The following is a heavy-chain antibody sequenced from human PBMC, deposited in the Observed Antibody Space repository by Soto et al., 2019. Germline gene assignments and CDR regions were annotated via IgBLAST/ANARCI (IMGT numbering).Heavy chain of an antibody. D-gene: IGHD1-1*01. CDR1: GFICSSYD. Sequence: PGGALRVSCAVSGFICSSYDMSWVRQAPGKGLEWVSTILVGGSPHYEDSVKGRFTISRDTSKNTVYLQMNSLTAGDTAVYYCAKATATSGGAFEIYGQGAMVTVS. J-gene: IGHJ3*02. CDR3: AKATATSGGAFEI. CDR2: ILVGGSP. V-gene: IGHV3-23*01.